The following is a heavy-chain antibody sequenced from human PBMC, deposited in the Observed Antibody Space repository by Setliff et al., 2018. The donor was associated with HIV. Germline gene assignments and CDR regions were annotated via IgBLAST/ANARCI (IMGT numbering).Heavy chain of an antibody. Sequence: SETLSLTCAVSGGSISSSNWWSWVRQPPGKGPEWIGEIYHGGSTHYNPSLQSRVTISVDKSKSQFSLKLNSVTAADTAVYYCGGNGYYSIDYWGQGTLVTVSS. J-gene: IGHJ4*02. CDR2: IYHGGST. D-gene: IGHD3-22*01. V-gene: IGHV4-4*02. CDR3: GGNGYYSIDY. CDR1: GGSISSSNW.